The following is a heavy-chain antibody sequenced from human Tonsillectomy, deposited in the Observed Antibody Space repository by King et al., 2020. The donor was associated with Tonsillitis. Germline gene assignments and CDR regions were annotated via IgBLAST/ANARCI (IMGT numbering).Heavy chain of an antibody. CDR1: GFTFSSYG. Sequence: VQLVESGGGVVQPGRSLRLSCAASGFTFSSYGMHWVRQAPGKGLEWVAVISYDRSNKYYADSVKGRFTISRDNSNNTLHLQMNSLGAEDTAVYYCVKGGDSSGWYWELGDYYGMDVWGQGTTVTVSS. D-gene: IGHD6-19*01. CDR2: ISYDRSNK. V-gene: IGHV3-30*18. J-gene: IGHJ6*02. CDR3: VKGGDSSGWYWELGDYYGMDV.